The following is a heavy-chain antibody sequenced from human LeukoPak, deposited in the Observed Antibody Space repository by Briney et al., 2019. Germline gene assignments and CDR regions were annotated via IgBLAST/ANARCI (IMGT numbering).Heavy chain of an antibody. D-gene: IGHD1-14*01. J-gene: IGHJ4*02. CDR2: IHRSGSP. CDR1: LDSTTSNF. V-gene: IGHV4-4*02. CDR3: AREVLGGFNPGAY. Sequence: SETLSLTCTVSLDSTTSNFWSRVRQPPGKGLEWIGEIHRSGSPNYNPSLHSRVTISIDRSRNQIALELSSVTDADTAVYYCAREVLGGFNPGAYWGQGTLVTVSS.